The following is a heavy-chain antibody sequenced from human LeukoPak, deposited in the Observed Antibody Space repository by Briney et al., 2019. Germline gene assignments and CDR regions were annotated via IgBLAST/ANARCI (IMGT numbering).Heavy chain of an antibody. D-gene: IGHD6-13*01. V-gene: IGHV3-9*01. J-gene: IGHJ4*02. CDR2: ISWNSGSI. CDR3: ARGPAYSSSWYVNY. CDR1: GFTFDDYA. Sequence: PGRSLRLSCAASGFTFDDYAMHWVRQAPGKGLEWVSGISWNSGSIGYADSVKGRFTISRDNSKNTLYLQMNSLRAEDTAVYYCARGPAYSSSWYVNYWGQGTLVTVSS.